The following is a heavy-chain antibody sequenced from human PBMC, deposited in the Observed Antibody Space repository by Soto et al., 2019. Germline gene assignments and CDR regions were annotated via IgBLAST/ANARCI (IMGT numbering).Heavy chain of an antibody. CDR1: GFTFSSYG. Sequence: GGSLRLSCVASGFTFSSYGMHWVRQAPGKGLEWVAVISFDGSNKYYGESVKGRFTISRDNSQNTLYLEMNSLRDDDTAVYYCARDGATFYYDTSGARWFDPWGQGTLVTSPQ. CDR3: ARDGATFYYDTSGARWFDP. CDR2: ISFDGSNK. D-gene: IGHD3-22*01. V-gene: IGHV3-33*01. J-gene: IGHJ5*02.